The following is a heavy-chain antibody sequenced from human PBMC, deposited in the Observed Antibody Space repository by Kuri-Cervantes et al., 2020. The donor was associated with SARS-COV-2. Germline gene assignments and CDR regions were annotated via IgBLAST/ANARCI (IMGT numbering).Heavy chain of an antibody. CDR2: IKQDGSEK. D-gene: IGHD3-10*01. V-gene: IGHV3-7*03. CDR1: GFTFSSYW. CDR3: ASLVLLWFREPFDY. J-gene: IGHJ4*02. Sequence: GGSLRLSCAASGFTFSSYWMSWVRQAPGKGLEWVANIKQDGSEKYYVDSVKGRFTISRDNSKNTLYLQMNSLRAEDTAVYYCASLVLLWFREPFDYWGQGTLVTVSS.